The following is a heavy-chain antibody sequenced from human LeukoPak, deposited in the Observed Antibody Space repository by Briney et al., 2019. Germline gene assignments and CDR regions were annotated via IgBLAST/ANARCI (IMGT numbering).Heavy chain of an antibody. D-gene: IGHD3-9*01. J-gene: IGHJ4*02. CDR3: AKFYDILTSYFDY. Sequence: GGSLRLSCAASGFTVSSNYMSWVRQAPGKGLEWVSGLSGGGGSTYYAYYTDSVKGRFTISRDNSKNTLYLEMNSLRAEDTAVYYCAKFYDILTSYFDYWGQGTLVTVSS. V-gene: IGHV3-23*01. CDR2: LSGGGGST. CDR1: GFTVSSNY.